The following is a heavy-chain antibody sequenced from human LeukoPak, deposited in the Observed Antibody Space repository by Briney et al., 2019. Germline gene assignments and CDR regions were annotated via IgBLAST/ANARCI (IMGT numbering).Heavy chain of an antibody. V-gene: IGHV4-61*01. Sequence: PSETLSLTCTVSGYSISSGYYWSWIRQPPGKGLEWIGYIYYSGSTNYNPSLKSRVTISVDTSKNQFSLKLSSVTAADTAVYYCARGHYDSSGYYYVGNWFDPWGQGTLVTVSS. CDR2: IYYSGST. CDR3: ARGHYDSSGYYYVGNWFDP. CDR1: GYSISSGYY. J-gene: IGHJ5*02. D-gene: IGHD3-22*01.